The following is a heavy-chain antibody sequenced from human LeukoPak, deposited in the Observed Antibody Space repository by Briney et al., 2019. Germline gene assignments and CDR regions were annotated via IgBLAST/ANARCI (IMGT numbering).Heavy chain of an antibody. Sequence: SQTLSLTCTVSGGSISSGSYYWSWIRQPAGKGLEWIGRIYTSGSTNYNPSLKSRVTISVDTSKNQFSLKLSSVTAADTAVYYCARGNYDILTGYPTLFDYWGQGTLVTVSS. CDR1: GGSISSGSYY. J-gene: IGHJ4*02. CDR3: ARGNYDILTGYPTLFDY. CDR2: IYTSGST. D-gene: IGHD3-9*01. V-gene: IGHV4-61*02.